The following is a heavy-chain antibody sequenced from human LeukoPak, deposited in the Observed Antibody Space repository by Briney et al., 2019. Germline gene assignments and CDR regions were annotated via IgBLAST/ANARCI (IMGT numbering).Heavy chain of an antibody. CDR3: ARGSITILS. V-gene: IGHV3-7*01. CDR2: IKQDEK. D-gene: IGHD3-10*01. CDR1: GFTFSSYW. J-gene: IGHJ5*02. Sequence: GGSLRLSCAASGFTFSSYWMSWVPQAPGKGLEWVANIKQDEKNYVDSVKGRFTISRDNAKNSLYPQMNSLRAEDTAVYYCARGSITILSWGQGTLVTVSS.